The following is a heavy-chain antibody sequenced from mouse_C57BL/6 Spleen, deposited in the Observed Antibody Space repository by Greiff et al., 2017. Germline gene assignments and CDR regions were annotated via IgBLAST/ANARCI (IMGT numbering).Heavy chain of an antibody. Sequence: VQLQQSGPELVKPGASVKIPCKASGYTFTDYNMDWVKQSHGKSLEWIGDINPNNGGTIYNQKFKGKATLTVDKSSSTAYMERRSLTSEDTAVYYCARADSNYEKSYYAMDYWGQGTSGTVSS. CDR3: ARADSNYEKSYYAMDY. D-gene: IGHD2-5*01. V-gene: IGHV1-18*01. CDR1: GYTFTDYN. CDR2: INPNNGGT. J-gene: IGHJ4*01.